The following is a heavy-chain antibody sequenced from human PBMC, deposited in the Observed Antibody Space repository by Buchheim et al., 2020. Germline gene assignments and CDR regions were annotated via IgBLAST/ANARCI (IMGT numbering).Heavy chain of an antibody. J-gene: IGHJ4*02. CDR3: ARASYYYGSGSYYDY. Sequence: QVQLVESGGGVVQPGRSLRLPCIASGFTFTNYAVHWVRQAPGKGLEWVSTISYDGSDKYYADSVRGRFTISRDNSKNTLYLQMSSLRAEDTAVFYCARASYYYGSGSYYDYWGRGTL. V-gene: IGHV3-30*04. D-gene: IGHD3-10*01. CDR1: GFTFTNYA. CDR2: ISYDGSDK.